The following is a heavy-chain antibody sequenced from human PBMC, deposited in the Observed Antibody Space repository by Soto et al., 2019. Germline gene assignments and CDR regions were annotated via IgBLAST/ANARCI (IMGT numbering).Heavy chain of an antibody. V-gene: IGHV3-48*01. Sequence: GGSLRLSCAASGFTFSTYSMNWVLQAPGKGLEWVAYINSTGTIKYYAGSMKGRFTISRDNAKNSLYLQMNSLRAEDTAVYYCARMSSSISPGCWGQGTLVTVSS. CDR2: INSTGTIK. CDR1: GFTFSTYS. D-gene: IGHD2-2*01. J-gene: IGHJ4*02. CDR3: ARMSSSISPGC.